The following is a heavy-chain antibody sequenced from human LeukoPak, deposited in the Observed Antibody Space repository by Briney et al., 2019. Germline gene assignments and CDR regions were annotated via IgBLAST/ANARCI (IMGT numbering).Heavy chain of an antibody. J-gene: IGHJ4*02. CDR1: GFTFSDHY. Sequence: PGGSLRLSCAASGFTFSDHYMDWVRQAPGKGLEWVGRTRNKANSYTTEYAASVKGRFTISRDDSKNSLYLQMNSLKTEDTAVYYCARDLGGSYYGGYYFDYWGQGTLVTVSS. CDR3: ARDLGGSYYGGYYFDY. D-gene: IGHD1-26*01. V-gene: IGHV3-72*01. CDR2: TRNKANSYTT.